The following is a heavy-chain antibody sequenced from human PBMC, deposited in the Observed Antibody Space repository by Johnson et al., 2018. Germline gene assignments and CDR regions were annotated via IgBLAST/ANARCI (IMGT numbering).Heavy chain of an antibody. J-gene: IGHJ1*01. CDR1: GYTFTSYD. CDR3: ASSYYYDSSGEVEYFQH. V-gene: IGHV1-8*01. Sequence: QVQLVESGAEVKKXGASXKVXCKASGYTFTSYDINWVRQATGQGLEWMGWMNPNSGNTGYAQKFQGRVTMTRNTSISTAYMELSSLRSEDTAVYYCASSYYYDSSGEVEYFQHWGQGTLVTVSS. D-gene: IGHD3-22*01. CDR2: MNPNSGNT.